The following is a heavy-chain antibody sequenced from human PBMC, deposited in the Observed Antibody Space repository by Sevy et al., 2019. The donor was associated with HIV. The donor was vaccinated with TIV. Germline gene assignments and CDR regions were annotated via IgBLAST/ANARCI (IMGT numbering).Heavy chain of an antibody. CDR1: GYTFTSYG. Sequence: ASVKVSCKASGYTFTSYGISWVRQAPGQGLEWMGWISAYNGNTNYAQMLQGRVTMTTDTSTSTAYMELRSLRSDDTAVYYCARFDPLGYCSGGSCQVDYWGQGTLVTVSS. CDR2: ISAYNGNT. J-gene: IGHJ4*02. CDR3: ARFDPLGYCSGGSCQVDY. V-gene: IGHV1-18*01. D-gene: IGHD2-15*01.